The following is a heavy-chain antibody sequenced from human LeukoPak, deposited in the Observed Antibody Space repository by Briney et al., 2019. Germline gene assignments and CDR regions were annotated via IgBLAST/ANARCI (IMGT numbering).Heavy chain of an antibody. CDR1: GGSISSSSYS. CDR2: IHYDGNT. D-gene: IGHD3-22*01. CDR3: ARTRYYYDSSGYYPSYYYYYGMDV. Sequence: PSETLSLTCTVSGGSISSSSYSWTWIRQPPGKGLEWIGSIHYDGNTYYKPSLKSRVTISVDTSKNQFSLKLSSVTATDTAVYYCARTRYYYDSSGYYPSYYYYYGMDVWGQGTTVTVSS. J-gene: IGHJ6*02. V-gene: IGHV4-39*01.